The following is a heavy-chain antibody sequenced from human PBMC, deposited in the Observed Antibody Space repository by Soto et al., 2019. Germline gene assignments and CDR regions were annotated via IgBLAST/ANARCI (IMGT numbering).Heavy chain of an antibody. V-gene: IGHV4-30-4*02. CDR2: IYHSGSA. D-gene: IGHD2-2*02. J-gene: IGHJ6*02. CDR1: GGSISSGDYY. Sequence: SETLSLTCTVSGGSISSGDYYWTWIRHLPGKGLEWIGYIYHSGSAYYNPSLKSRLTMSVDTSKNQFSLKLRSVIVADTAVYHCARFVRSCSGTTCYTRADVWGQGTTVTVSS. CDR3: ARFVRSCSGTTCYTRADV.